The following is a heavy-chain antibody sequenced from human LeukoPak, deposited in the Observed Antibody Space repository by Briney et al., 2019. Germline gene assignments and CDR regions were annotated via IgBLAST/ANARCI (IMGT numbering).Heavy chain of an antibody. D-gene: IGHD2-2*01. V-gene: IGHV1-2*02. CDR2: INSNSGCT. J-gene: IGHJ6*02. CDR1: GGTFSSYA. Sequence: ASAMVSCSASGGTFSSYAISWVRQAPGQGLEWMIWINSNSGCTNYAQKFQGRVTMTRDTSISTAYMELSSLRSEDTAVYYCARGDCSSTSCYLGRYYYYGMDVWGQGTTVTVSS. CDR3: ARGDCSSTSCYLGRYYYYGMDV.